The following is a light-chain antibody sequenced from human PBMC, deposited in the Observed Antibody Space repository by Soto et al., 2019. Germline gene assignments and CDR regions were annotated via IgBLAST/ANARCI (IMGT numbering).Light chain of an antibody. CDR3: MKGTHWPLT. Sequence: DVVMTQSPLSLPVTLGQPASISCRSSQGLVYKDGHTYLHWFQQRPGQSPRRLIYEVSNRDSVVPDRFSGSGSGADFTLKISRVEAEDVGVYYCMKGTHWPLTFGGGTKVEIK. CDR1: QGLVYKDGHTY. J-gene: IGKJ4*01. V-gene: IGKV2-30*01. CDR2: EVS.